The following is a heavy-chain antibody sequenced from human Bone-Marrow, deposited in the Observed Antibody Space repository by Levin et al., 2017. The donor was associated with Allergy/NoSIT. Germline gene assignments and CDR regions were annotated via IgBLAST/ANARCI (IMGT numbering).Heavy chain of an antibody. CDR2: IYSGGST. CDR3: ARDCSGGSCYSPFLDAFDI. D-gene: IGHD2-15*01. Sequence: PGGSLRLSCAASGFTVSSNYMSWVRQAPGKGLEWVSVIYSGGSTYYADSVKGRFTISRDNSKNTLYLQMNSLRAEDTAVYYCARDCSGGSCYSPFLDAFDIWGQGTMVTVSS. V-gene: IGHV3-53*01. J-gene: IGHJ3*02. CDR1: GFTVSSNY.